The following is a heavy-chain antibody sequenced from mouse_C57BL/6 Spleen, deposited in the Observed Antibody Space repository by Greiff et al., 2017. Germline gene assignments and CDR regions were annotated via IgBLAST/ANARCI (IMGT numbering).Heavy chain of an antibody. V-gene: IGHV1-82*01. CDR1: GYAFSSSW. D-gene: IGHD2-3*01. CDR2: IYPGDGDT. Sequence: VQLQQPGPELVKPGASVKISCKASGYAFSSSWMNWVKQRPGKGLEWIGRIYPGDGDTNYNGKFKGKATLTADKSSSTAYMQLSSLPSEDSAVYFCARRRDGYFYFDYWGQGTTLTVSS. J-gene: IGHJ2*01. CDR3: ARRRDGYFYFDY.